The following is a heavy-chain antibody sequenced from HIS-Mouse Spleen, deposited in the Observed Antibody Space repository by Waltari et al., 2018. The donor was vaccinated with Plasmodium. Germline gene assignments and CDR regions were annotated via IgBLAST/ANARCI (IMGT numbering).Heavy chain of an antibody. CDR3: ARRGGSYYYFDY. CDR2: IYYSGGT. J-gene: IGHJ4*02. CDR1: GGSISSSSYY. D-gene: IGHD1-26*01. V-gene: IGHV4-39*01. Sequence: QLQLQESGPGLVKPSETLSLTCTVSGGSISSSSYYWGWIRQPPGKGLVWIGSIYYSGGTYYNPSLNSRVTISVDTSKNQFSLKLSSVTAADTAVYYCARRGGSYYYFDYWGQGTLVTVSS.